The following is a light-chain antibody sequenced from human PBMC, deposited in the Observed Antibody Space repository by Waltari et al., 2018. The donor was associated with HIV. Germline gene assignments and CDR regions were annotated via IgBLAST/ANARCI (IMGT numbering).Light chain of an antibody. CDR2: GAS. Sequence: DIVMTQFPTSLAVSLGEKAKIHCNPSPSVLYVSNNKNYLAWYQQKPGQPPKLLIYGASLRQSGVPDRFSGGGSGTDFTLTISSLQAEDVATYYCQQYYRSPFSFGQGTKLE. CDR1: PSVLYVSNNKNY. CDR3: QQYYRSPFS. J-gene: IGKJ2*03. V-gene: IGKV4-1*01.